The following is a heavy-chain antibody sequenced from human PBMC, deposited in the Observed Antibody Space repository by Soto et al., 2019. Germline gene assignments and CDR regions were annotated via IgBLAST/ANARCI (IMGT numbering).Heavy chain of an antibody. CDR1: GYTLTELS. CDR2: FDPEDGET. Sequence: PSVKVSCKVSGYTLTELSMHWVRQAPGKGLEWMGGFDPEDGETIYAQKFQGRVTMTEDTSTDTAYMELSSLRSEDTAVYYCATEYCSGGSCYYGPEDAFDIWGQGTMVTVSS. V-gene: IGHV1-24*01. CDR3: ATEYCSGGSCYYGPEDAFDI. J-gene: IGHJ3*02. D-gene: IGHD2-15*01.